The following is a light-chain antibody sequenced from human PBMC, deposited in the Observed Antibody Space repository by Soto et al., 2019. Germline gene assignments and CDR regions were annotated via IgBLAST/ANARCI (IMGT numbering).Light chain of an antibody. CDR2: RSS. V-gene: IGKV3-20*01. J-gene: IGKJ1*01. CDR3: QQVDGSPWT. CDR1: QSVSSNY. Sequence: EVVLTQSPGILSLSPGERATLSCRASQSVSSNYFAWYQQKPGQAPRLLLYRSSTRATGVPERFSGSVSGTDFTLTISRLEPEDFAVYYCQQVDGSPWTFGQGTTVEI.